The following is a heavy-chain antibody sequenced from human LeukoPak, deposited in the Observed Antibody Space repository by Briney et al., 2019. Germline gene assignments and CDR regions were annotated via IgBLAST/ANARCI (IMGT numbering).Heavy chain of an antibody. CDR1: GFTFSSYA. Sequence: GGSLRLSCAASGFTFSSYAMSWVRQAPGKGLEWVSAISGSGGSTYYADSGKGRFTISRDNSKNTLYLQMNSLRAEDTAVSYCAKVHIVVVPAAIRESFDYWGQGTLVTASS. D-gene: IGHD2-2*01. CDR2: ISGSGGST. J-gene: IGHJ4*02. V-gene: IGHV3-23*01. CDR3: AKVHIVVVPAAIRESFDY.